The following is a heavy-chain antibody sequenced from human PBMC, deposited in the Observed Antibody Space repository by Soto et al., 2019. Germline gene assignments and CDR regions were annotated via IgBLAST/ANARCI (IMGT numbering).Heavy chain of an antibody. CDR1: GFTFSNYA. V-gene: IGHV3-30-3*01. CDR2: TSDDGSNK. Sequence: QVQLEESGGGVVQPGRSLRLSCAASGFTFSNYAMHWVRQAPGKGLEWVAITSDDGSNKYYADSVKGRFTIARDTSKNTLYLQMNSLRPEDTAVYYCARDHYSVYPGYLQHWGQGTLVTVSS. CDR3: ARDHYSVYPGYLQH. D-gene: IGHD4-17*01. J-gene: IGHJ1*01.